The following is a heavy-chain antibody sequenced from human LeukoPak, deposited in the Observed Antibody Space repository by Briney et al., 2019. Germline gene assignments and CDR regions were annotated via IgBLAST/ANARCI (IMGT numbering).Heavy chain of an antibody. J-gene: IGHJ6*03. CDR3: ARDGPSITIFGVVRSYYYMDV. V-gene: IGHV1-46*01. D-gene: IGHD3-3*01. CDR2: INPSGGST. CDR1: GYTFTIYY. Sequence: ASVKVSCKASGYTFTIYYMHWVRQAPGQGLEWMGIINPSGGSTSYAQKFQGRVTMTGDMSTSTVYMELSSLRSEDTAVYYCARDGPSITIFGVVRSYYYMDVWGKGTTVTVSS.